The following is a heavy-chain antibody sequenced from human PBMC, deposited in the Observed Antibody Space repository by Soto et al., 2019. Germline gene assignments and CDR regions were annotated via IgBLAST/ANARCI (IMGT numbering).Heavy chain of an antibody. CDR2: INPSGGST. Sequence: AASVKVSCKASGYTFTSYYMHWVRQAPGQGLEWMGIINPSGGSTSYAQKFQGRVTMTRDTSTSTVYMELSSLRSEDTAVYYCARKYSSGYLLDYGMDVWGQGTTVTVSS. D-gene: IGHD3-22*01. J-gene: IGHJ6*02. V-gene: IGHV1-46*03. CDR1: GYTFTSYY. CDR3: ARKYSSGYLLDYGMDV.